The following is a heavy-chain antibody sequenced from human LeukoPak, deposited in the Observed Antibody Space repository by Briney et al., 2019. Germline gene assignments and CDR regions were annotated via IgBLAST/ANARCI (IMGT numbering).Heavy chain of an antibody. J-gene: IGHJ4*02. CDR1: GFAFSSYS. Sequence: GGSLRLSCAASGFAFSSYSMNWVRQAPGKGLEWVSSISSSSSYIYYADSVKGRFTISRDNAKNSLYLQMNSLRAEDTAVYYCAREWAAYGYFECWGQGTLVTVSS. CDR2: ISSSSSYI. CDR3: AREWAAYGYFEC. V-gene: IGHV3-21*01. D-gene: IGHD3-10*01.